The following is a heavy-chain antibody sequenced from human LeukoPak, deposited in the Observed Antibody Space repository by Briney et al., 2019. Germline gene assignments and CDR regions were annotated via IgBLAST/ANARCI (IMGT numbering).Heavy chain of an antibody. CDR2: ISGNGNSR. V-gene: IGHV3-48*04. J-gene: IGHJ4*02. Sequence: GGSLRLSCAASGFTFSSYSMNWVRQAPGKGLEWISYISGNGNSRNYADSVKGRFTITRDNAENSLYLEMNSLRAEDTAVYYCARDLDWSFDYWGQGTLVTVSS. CDR1: GFTFSSYS. CDR3: ARDLDWSFDY. D-gene: IGHD3/OR15-3a*01.